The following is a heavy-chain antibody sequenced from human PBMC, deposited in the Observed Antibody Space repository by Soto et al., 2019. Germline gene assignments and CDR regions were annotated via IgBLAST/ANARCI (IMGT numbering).Heavy chain of an antibody. CDR2: IYKDFT. CDR3: AREPRYCSGGGCSIMGDAFDI. J-gene: IGHJ3*02. CDR1: GFTVTDIY. Sequence: EVQLVESGGGLVQPGGSLRLSCVASGFTVTDIYMNWVRQAPGKGLEWVSVIYKDFTAYADFVRGRFSVSTDTSKNALYLQLDSLRAEDTAVYYCAREPRYCSGGGCSIMGDAFDIWGQGTMVTVSS. D-gene: IGHD2-15*01. V-gene: IGHV3-66*01.